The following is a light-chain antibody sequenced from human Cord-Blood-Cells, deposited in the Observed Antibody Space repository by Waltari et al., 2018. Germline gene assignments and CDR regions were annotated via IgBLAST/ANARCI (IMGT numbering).Light chain of an antibody. CDR3: QQSYSTPFT. J-gene: IGKJ3*01. CDR1: QSISSY. Sequence: DIQMTQSPSSLSASVGDRVTITCRASQSISSYLNWYQPKPGKATKLLIYAASSLQSGVPSRFSGSGSGTDFTLTISSLQPEDFATYYCQQSYSTPFTFGPGTKVDIK. V-gene: IGKV1-39*01. CDR2: AAS.